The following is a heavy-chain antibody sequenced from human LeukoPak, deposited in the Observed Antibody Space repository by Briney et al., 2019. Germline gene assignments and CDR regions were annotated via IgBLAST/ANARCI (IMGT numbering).Heavy chain of an antibody. CDR1: GFTFSSYW. CDR2: LNGDGTST. J-gene: IGHJ3*01. Sequence: GGSLRLSCAASGFTFSSYWMLWVRQAPGKGPVWVSRLNGDGTSTSYADSVKGRFTISRDNAKNTLYLQMNSLRVEDTAVYYCARTQLLPDDVLDFWGQGTMVTVSS. D-gene: IGHD2-21*01. V-gene: IGHV3-74*01. CDR3: ARTQLLPDDVLDF.